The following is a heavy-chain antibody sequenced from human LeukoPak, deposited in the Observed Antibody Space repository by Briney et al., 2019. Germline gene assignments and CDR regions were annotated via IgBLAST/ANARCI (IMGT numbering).Heavy chain of an antibody. CDR3: AGAGFDY. J-gene: IGHJ4*02. Sequence: GGSLRLSCAASGLTFSGHEMNWVRQAPGKGLEGVSSISRRGNTKYYADSVKGRFTISRDNAKNSLYLQMNSLRAEDTAVYYCAGAGFDYWGQGTLVTVSS. V-gene: IGHV3-48*03. CDR2: ISRRGNTK. CDR1: GLTFSGHE.